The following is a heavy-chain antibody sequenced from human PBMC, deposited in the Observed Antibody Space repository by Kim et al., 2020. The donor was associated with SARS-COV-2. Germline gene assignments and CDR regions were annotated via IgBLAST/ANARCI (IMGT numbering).Heavy chain of an antibody. D-gene: IGHD6-13*01. J-gene: IGHJ4*01. CDR1: GFTFSSYA. V-gene: IGHV3-30-3*01. CDR2: ISYDGSNK. Sequence: GGSLRLSCAASGFTFSSYAMHWVRQAPGKGLEWVAVISYDGSNKYYADSVKGRFTISRDNSKNTLYLQMNSLRAEDTAVYYCARGSQLRSGIAAAGALD. CDR3: ARGSQLRSGIAAAGALD.